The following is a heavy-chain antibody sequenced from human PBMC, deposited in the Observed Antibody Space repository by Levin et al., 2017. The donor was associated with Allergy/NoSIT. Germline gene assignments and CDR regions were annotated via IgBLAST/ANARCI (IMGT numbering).Heavy chain of an antibody. CDR3: ASTYGSGSYRQDYYFDY. J-gene: IGHJ4*02. CDR2: IYYSGST. CDR1: GGSISSYY. V-gene: IGHV4-59*08. Sequence: SSETLSLTCTVSGGSISSYYWSWIRQPPGKGLEWIGYIYYSGSTNYNPSLKSRVTISVDTSKNQFSLKLSSVTAADTAVYYCASTYGSGSYRQDYYFDYWGQGTLVTVSS. D-gene: IGHD3-10*01.